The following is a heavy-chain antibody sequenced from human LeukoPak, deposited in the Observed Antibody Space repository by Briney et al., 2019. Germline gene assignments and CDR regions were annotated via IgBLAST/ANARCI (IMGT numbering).Heavy chain of an antibody. V-gene: IGHV3-30*04. CDR2: ISYDGSSK. CDR3: ARGGFTGTKPFDY. J-gene: IGHJ4*02. CDR1: GFTFSSYA. D-gene: IGHD1-1*01. Sequence: GRSLRLSCAASGFTFSSYAMDWVRQAPGKGLEWVAVISYDGSSKSYADSVKGRFTISRDNSKNTLYLQMNSLRAEDTAVYYCARGGFTGTKPFDYWGQGTLVTVSS.